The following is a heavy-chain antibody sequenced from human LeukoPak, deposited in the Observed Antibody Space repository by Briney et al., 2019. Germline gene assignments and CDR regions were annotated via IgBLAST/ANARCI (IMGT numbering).Heavy chain of an antibody. D-gene: IGHD3-3*01. J-gene: IGHJ4*02. CDR1: GGSISSTNW. CDR3: AREGGFYRPLDY. CDR2: IYHSGST. V-gene: IGHV4-4*02. Sequence: SETLSLTCAVSGGSISSTNWWSWVRQPPGKGLEWIGEIYHSGSTNYNPSLKSRVTISVDKSKNQFSLKLSSVTAADTAVYYCAREGGFYRPLDYSGQGTLVTVSS.